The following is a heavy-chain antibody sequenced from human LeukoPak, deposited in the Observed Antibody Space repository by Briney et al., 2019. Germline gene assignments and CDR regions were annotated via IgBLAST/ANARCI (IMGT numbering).Heavy chain of an antibody. Sequence: GGSLRLSCAASGFTFSSYAMSWVRQAPGKGLEWVSAISGSGGSTYYADSVKGRFTIFRDNSKNTLYLQMNSLRAEDTAVYYCAKAPRSNYYYYGMDVWGQGTTVTVSS. J-gene: IGHJ6*02. CDR2: ISGSGGST. CDR1: GFTFSSYA. CDR3: AKAPRSNYYYYGMDV. V-gene: IGHV3-23*01. D-gene: IGHD3-16*01.